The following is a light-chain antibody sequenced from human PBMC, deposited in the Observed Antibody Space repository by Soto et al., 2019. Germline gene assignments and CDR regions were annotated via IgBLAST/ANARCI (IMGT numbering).Light chain of an antibody. V-gene: IGKV1-39*01. Sequence: DIQMTQSPSSLSASVGDRVTITCRASQSISSYLNWYHQKPGKAPKLLIYDASTLQTGVPSRFSGSGSGTDFTLTISYLQSEDFGTYYCQQFYNYPRTFGQGTKVDI. J-gene: IGKJ1*01. CDR2: DAS. CDR1: QSISSY. CDR3: QQFYNYPRT.